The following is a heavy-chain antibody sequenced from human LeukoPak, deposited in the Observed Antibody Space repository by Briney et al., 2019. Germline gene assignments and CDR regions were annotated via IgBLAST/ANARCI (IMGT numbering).Heavy chain of an antibody. CDR2: IVVGSGNT. CDR1: GYTFTSYG. V-gene: IGHV1-58*02. J-gene: IGHJ5*02. Sequence: EASVKVSCKASGYTFTSYGISWVRQAPGQGLEWIGWIVVGSGNTNYAQKFQERVTITRDMSTSTAYMELSSLRSEDTAVYYCAAEGVIAPWGQGTLVTVSS. CDR3: AAEGVIAP. D-gene: IGHD3-10*01.